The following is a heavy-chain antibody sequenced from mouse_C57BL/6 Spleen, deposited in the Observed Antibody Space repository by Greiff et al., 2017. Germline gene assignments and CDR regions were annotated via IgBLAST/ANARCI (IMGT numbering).Heavy chain of an antibody. J-gene: IGHJ2*01. Sequence: QVQLQQSGAELVKPGASVKISCKASGYAFSSYWMNWVKQRPGKGLEWIGQIYPGDGDTNYNGKFKGKATLTADKSSSTAYMQLSSLTSEDSAVYFGARSSYYEYDLDYWGQGTTLTVSS. CDR3: ARSSYYEYDLDY. D-gene: IGHD2-4*01. CDR1: GYAFSSYW. CDR2: IYPGDGDT. V-gene: IGHV1-80*01.